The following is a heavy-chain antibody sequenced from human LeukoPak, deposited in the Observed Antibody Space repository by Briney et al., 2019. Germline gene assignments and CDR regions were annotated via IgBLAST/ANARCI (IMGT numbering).Heavy chain of an antibody. CDR3: ASSEGYYYYYYMDV. CDR2: IYYSGST. V-gene: IGHV4-59*01. J-gene: IGHJ6*03. CDR1: GGSISSYY. Sequence: SETLSLTCTVSGGSISSYYWSWIRQPPGKGLEWIGYIYYSGSTNYNPSLKSRATISVDTSKNQFSLKLSSVTAADTAVYYCASSEGYYYYYYMDVWGKGTTVTVSS.